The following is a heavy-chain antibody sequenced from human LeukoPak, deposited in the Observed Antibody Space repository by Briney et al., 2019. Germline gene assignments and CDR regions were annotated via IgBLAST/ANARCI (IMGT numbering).Heavy chain of an antibody. CDR1: GGTFSSYA. Sequence: SVKVSCKASGGTFSSYAISWVRQAPGQGLEWMGRIIPILGIANYAQKFQGRVTITADKSTSTAYMELSSLRSEDTAVYYCARGRPVLEWSGEFFFDFWGQGTLVTVSS. CDR3: ARGRPVLEWSGEFFFDF. V-gene: IGHV1-69*04. D-gene: IGHD3-10*01. CDR2: IIPILGIA. J-gene: IGHJ4*02.